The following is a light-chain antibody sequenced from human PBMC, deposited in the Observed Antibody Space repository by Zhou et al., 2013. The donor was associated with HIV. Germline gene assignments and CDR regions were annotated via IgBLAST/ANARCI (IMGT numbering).Light chain of an antibody. V-gene: IGKV1-9*01. CDR2: AAS. CDR1: QGISSY. J-gene: IGKJ5*01. Sequence: DIQLTQSPSFLSASVGDRVTITCRASQGISSYLAWYQQKPGKAPKLLIYAASTLQSGVPSRFSGSGSGTEFTLTISSLQPEDFATYYCQQFNNYLSITFGQGTRLEIK. CDR3: QQFNNYLSIT.